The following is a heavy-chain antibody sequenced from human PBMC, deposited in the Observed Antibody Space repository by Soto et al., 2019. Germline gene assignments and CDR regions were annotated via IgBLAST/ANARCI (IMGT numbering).Heavy chain of an antibody. CDR3: ARPRSTVYYHYGMDV. Sequence: GGSLRLSCAASGFIFSSYAMIWVRQAPGKGLEWVSSISGGDSVTRYADSVKGRFTISRDNSKNTLYLQMSSLRAEDTALYYCARPRSTVYYHYGMDVWGQGTTVTVSS. CDR2: ISGGDSVT. CDR1: GFIFSSYA. V-gene: IGHV3-23*01. J-gene: IGHJ6*02.